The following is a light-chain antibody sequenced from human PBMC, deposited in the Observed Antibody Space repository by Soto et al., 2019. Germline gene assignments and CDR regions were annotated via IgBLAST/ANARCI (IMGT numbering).Light chain of an antibody. CDR3: SSYTSSSLYV. Sequence: QSVLTQPASVSGSPGQSITISCTGTSSDVGGYSYVSWYQQLPGKPPKLMIYDVSDRPSGVSNRFSGSKSGNTASLTISGLQAEDEADYYCSSYTSSSLYVFGTGTKVTVL. V-gene: IGLV2-14*01. CDR2: DVS. J-gene: IGLJ1*01. CDR1: SSDVGGYSY.